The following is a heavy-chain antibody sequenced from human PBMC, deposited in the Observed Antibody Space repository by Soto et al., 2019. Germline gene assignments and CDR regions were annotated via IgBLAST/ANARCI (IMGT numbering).Heavy chain of an antibody. CDR1: GYTFTSYA. CDR3: ARDPYVMITPATGGDAFDI. D-gene: IGHD3-16*01. J-gene: IGHJ3*02. V-gene: IGHV1-3*01. CDR2: INAGNGNT. Sequence: GASVKVSCKASGYTFTSYAMHWVRQAPGQRLEWMGWINAGNGNTIYSQRFQGRVTITRDTSASTAYMELSSLRSSDTAVYYCARDPYVMITPATGGDAFDIWGQGTMVTVSS.